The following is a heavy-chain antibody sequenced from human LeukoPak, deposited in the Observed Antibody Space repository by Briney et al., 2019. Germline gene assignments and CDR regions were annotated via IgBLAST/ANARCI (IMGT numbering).Heavy chain of an antibody. J-gene: IGHJ6*02. CDR1: GYTFTSYD. CDR3: ARWTYGSGSYYHNYYYYGMDV. CDR2: MNPNSGNT. D-gene: IGHD3-10*01. V-gene: IGHV1-8*01. Sequence: ASVKVSCKASGYTFTSYDINWVRQATGQGLEWMGWMNPNSGNTGYAQKFQGRVTMTRNTSISTAYMELSSLRSEDTAVYYCARWTYGSGSYYHNYYYYGMDVWGQGTTVTVSS.